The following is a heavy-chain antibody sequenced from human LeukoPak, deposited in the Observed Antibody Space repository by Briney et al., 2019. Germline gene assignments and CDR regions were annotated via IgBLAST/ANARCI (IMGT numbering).Heavy chain of an antibody. CDR3: ARATWGDPTPYFDY. Sequence: GGSLRLSCAASGFTFSSYAMSWVRQAPGKGLEWVSAISGSGGSTYYADSVKGRFAISRDNSKNTLYLQMNSLRAEDTAVYYCARATWGDPTPYFDYWGQGTLVTVSS. J-gene: IGHJ4*02. V-gene: IGHV3-23*01. CDR1: GFTFSSYA. D-gene: IGHD2-21*02. CDR2: ISGSGGST.